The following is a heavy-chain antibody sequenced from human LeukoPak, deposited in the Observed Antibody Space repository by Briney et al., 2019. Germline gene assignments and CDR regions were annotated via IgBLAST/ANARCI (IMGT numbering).Heavy chain of an antibody. V-gene: IGHV1-69*13. CDR2: ITPIFGTA. J-gene: IGHJ5*02. D-gene: IGHD2-2*01. Sequence: SAKASCKPSGVTFTSFAISCVRQAPGPRLEWMGGITPIFGTATSTQNFQGRVTITEDESTSTAYMALSSLRSEDTAVYYCATHRPCCSSTSCYEGGQNWFDPWGQGTLVTVSS. CDR1: GVTFTSFA. CDR3: ATHRPCCSSTSCYEGGQNWFDP.